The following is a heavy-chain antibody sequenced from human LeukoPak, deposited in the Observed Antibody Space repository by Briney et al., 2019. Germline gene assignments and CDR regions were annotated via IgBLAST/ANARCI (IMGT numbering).Heavy chain of an antibody. CDR1: GFTFSSYG. CDR2: IRYDGSNK. V-gene: IGHV3-30*02. Sequence: PGGSLRLSCGASGFTFSSYGMHWVRQAPGKGLEWVAFIRYDGSNKYYADSVKGRFTISRDNSKNTLYLQMNSLRAEDTAVYYCAKGYGWGVSYYYYYMDVWGKGTTVTISS. D-gene: IGHD3-16*01. J-gene: IGHJ6*03. CDR3: AKGYGWGVSYYYYYMDV.